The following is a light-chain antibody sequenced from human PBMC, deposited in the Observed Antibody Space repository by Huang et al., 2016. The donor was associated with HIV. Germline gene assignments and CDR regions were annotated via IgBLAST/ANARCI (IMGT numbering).Light chain of an antibody. J-gene: IGKJ2*01. CDR3: QQYSNSPYT. CDR1: QNVSSNY. V-gene: IGKV3D-20*01. Sequence: EIVLTQSPATLSLSPGERATLSCGASQNVSSNYLAWYQHKPGLAPRLLIDDTSNRATGIPDRFSGSGSGSDFTLTISRLEPEDFAVYYCQQYSNSPYTFGQGTKLDI. CDR2: DTS.